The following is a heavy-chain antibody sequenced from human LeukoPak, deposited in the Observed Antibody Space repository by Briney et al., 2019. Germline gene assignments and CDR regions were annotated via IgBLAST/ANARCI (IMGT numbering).Heavy chain of an antibody. CDR1: GGSFSGYY. V-gene: IGHV4-34*01. CDR2: INHSGST. D-gene: IGHD3-10*01. Sequence: SETLSLTCAVYGGSFSGYYWSWIRQPPGKGLEWIGEINHSGSTNYNPSLKSRVTISVDTSKNQFSLKLSSVTAADTAVYYCAREDDGSGHYDYWGQGTLVTVSS. J-gene: IGHJ4*02. CDR3: AREDDGSGHYDY.